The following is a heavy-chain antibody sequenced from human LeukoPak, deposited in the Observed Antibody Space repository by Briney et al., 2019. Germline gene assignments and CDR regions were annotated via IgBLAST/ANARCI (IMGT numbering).Heavy chain of an antibody. J-gene: IGHJ5*02. CDR1: GYSFTSYW. Sequence: PGESLKISCKGSGYSFTSYWIGWVRQMPGKGLEWMGIIYPGDSDTRYSPSFQGQVTISADKSISTAYLQWSSLKASDTAMYYCARTVVPAHDEGCWFDPWGQGTLVTVSS. CDR2: IYPGDSDT. CDR3: ARTVVPAHDEGCWFDP. D-gene: IGHD2-2*01. V-gene: IGHV5-51*01.